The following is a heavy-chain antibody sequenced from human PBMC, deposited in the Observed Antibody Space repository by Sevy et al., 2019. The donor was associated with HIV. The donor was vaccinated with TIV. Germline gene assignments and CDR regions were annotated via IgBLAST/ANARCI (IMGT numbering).Heavy chain of an antibody. Sequence: GGSRRLSCAASGFTFSSYGMHWVRQAPGKGLEWVAVIWYDGSNKYYADSVKGRFTISRDNSKNTLYLQMNSLRAEDTAVYYCAREDSSGSNWFDPWGQGTLVTVSS. CDR1: GFTFSSYG. CDR2: IWYDGSNK. J-gene: IGHJ5*02. D-gene: IGHD3-22*01. V-gene: IGHV3-33*01. CDR3: AREDSSGSNWFDP.